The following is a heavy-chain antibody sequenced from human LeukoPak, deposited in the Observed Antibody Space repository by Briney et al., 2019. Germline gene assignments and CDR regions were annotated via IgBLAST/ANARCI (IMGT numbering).Heavy chain of an antibody. CDR2: ISGGSDTI. D-gene: IGHD3-10*01. Sequence: GGSLRLSCEASGFSFSDFYMNWVRQSPGKGLEWIAHISGGSDTIEYTESMRGRFTISRDNANNSLYLQMNSLRAEDTAVYYCARDASRGLLSDYWGQGTLVTVSS. CDR3: ARDASRGLLSDY. J-gene: IGHJ4*02. CDR1: GFSFSDFY. V-gene: IGHV3-11*04.